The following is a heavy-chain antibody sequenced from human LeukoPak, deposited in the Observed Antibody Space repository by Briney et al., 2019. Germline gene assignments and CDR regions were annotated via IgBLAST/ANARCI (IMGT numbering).Heavy chain of an antibody. CDR1: GYTFISYG. Sequence: GASVKVSCKASGYTFISYGISWVRQAPGQGLEWMGWISAYNGNTNYAQKLQGRVTMTTDTSTSTAYMELRSLRSDDTAVYYCARDPVAGSLAEYFQHWGQGTLVTVSS. D-gene: IGHD6-19*01. J-gene: IGHJ1*01. CDR3: ARDPVAGSLAEYFQH. CDR2: ISAYNGNT. V-gene: IGHV1-18*01.